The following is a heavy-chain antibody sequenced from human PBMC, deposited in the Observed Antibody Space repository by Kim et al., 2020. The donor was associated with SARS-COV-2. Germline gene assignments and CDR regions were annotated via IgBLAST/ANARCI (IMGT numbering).Heavy chain of an antibody. V-gene: IGHV3-30*04. CDR3: ARDYDFWSANYGLDV. CDR1: GFIFSNNA. Sequence: GGSLRLSCAASGFIFSNNAIHWVRQAPGQGLEWLAMISHDGNKEYYAKSVKGRFTVTRDDPQKKVFLEMNNLRPEDTAIYYCARDYDFWSANYGLDVWGQGTRVTVSS. CDR2: ISHDGNKE. J-gene: IGHJ6*02. D-gene: IGHD3-3*01.